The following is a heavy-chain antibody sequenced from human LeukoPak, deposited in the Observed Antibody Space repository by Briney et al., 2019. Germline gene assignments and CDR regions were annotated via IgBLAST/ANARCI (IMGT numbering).Heavy chain of an antibody. V-gene: IGHV3-7*01. CDR1: GFTFTKYW. CDR2: IKQDGCDK. D-gene: IGHD1-14*01. Sequence: GGSLRLSCAASGFTFTKYWMTWVRQAPGKGLEWVGNIKQDGCDKNYMDSVKGRFTISRDNTKNSVYLQMSSLRAEDTAVYYCAREVWGPEYWGQGTLVTVSS. CDR3: AREVWGPEY. J-gene: IGHJ4*02.